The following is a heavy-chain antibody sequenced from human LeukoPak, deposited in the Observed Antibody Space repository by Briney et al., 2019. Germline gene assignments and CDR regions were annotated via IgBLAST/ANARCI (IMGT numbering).Heavy chain of an antibody. Sequence: ASVKVSCKTSGYTFTGYYMHWVRQAPGQGLEWMGWINPNSGGTNYAQKFQGRVTMTRDTSISTAYMELTRLRSDDTGGYYCARYSSGWYFDLWGRGTLVTVSS. J-gene: IGHJ2*01. D-gene: IGHD6-19*01. V-gene: IGHV1-2*02. CDR1: GYTFTGYY. CDR2: INPNSGGT. CDR3: ARYSSGWYFDL.